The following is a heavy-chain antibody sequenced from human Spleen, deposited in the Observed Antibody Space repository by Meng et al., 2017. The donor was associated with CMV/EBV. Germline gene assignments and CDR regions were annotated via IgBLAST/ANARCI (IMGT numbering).Heavy chain of an antibody. J-gene: IGHJ4*02. CDR2: LYSGGST. Sequence: GESLKISCAASGFTVSNNYMSWVRQVPGKGLEWVSLLYSGGSTYYADSVKGRSTISRDRSKNTLYLQMDSLRAEDTAVYYCARNPSNWNYGLWNWGQGTLVTVSS. D-gene: IGHD1-7*01. V-gene: IGHV3-66*02. CDR3: ARNPSNWNYGLWN. CDR1: GFTVSNNY.